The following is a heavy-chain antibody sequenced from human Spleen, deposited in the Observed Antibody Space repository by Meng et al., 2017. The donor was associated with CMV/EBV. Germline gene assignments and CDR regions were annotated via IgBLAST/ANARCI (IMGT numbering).Heavy chain of an antibody. V-gene: IGHV3-74*01. CDR2: IDTDGSIT. CDR3: ARVIWGWYFDL. J-gene: IGHJ2*01. D-gene: IGHD3-16*01. Sequence: SCAASGFTFSRYWMHWVRQAPGKGLEWVSHIDTDGSITNYADSVKGRFPISRDNAKNTLYLQMNSLRAEDTAVYYCARVIWGWYFDLWGRGTLVTVSS. CDR1: GFTFSRYW.